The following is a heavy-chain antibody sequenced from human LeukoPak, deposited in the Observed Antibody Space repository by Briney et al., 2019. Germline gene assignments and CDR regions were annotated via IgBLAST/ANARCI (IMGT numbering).Heavy chain of an antibody. CDR2: IYYTGVT. V-gene: IGHV4-39*07. D-gene: IGHD4-23*01. J-gene: IGHJ5*02. CDR1: GAYIITSGHY. Sequence: PSETLSLTCTVSGAYIITSGHYWGWLRQPPGKGLEWIGSIYYTGVTSTNPFFRSRMSISVDTSKNQFSLNQTSVTAADAAVYYCARERSSSGGHNWFDPWGQGTLVTVSS. CDR3: ARERSSSGGHNWFDP.